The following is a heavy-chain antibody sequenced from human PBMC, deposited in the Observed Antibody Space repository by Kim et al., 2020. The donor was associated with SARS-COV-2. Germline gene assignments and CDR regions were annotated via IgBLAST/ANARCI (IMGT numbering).Heavy chain of an antibody. V-gene: IGHV4-34*01. Sequence: SETLSLTCAVYGGSFSGYYWSWIRKPPGKGLEWIGEINHSGSTNYNQSLKSRVTISVDTSKNQFSLKLSSVTAADTAVYYCARGTRQWLVRGPYYYYMDVWGKGTTVTVSS. CDR2: INHSGST. CDR1: GGSFSGYY. D-gene: IGHD6-19*01. J-gene: IGHJ6*03. CDR3: ARGTRQWLVRGPYYYYMDV.